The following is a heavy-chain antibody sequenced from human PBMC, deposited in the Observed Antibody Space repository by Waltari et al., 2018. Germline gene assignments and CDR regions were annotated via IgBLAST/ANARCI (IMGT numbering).Heavy chain of an antibody. CDR2: INPNSGDT. V-gene: IGHV1-2*06. CDR3: ARSGGGTTTFGVAE. D-gene: IGHD3-3*01. CDR1: GYTFTDFF. J-gene: IGHJ4*02. Sequence: QVQLVQSGAEVKKSGASVKVSCKASGYTFTDFFIHWVRQAPGQGLEWMGRINPNSGDTSYAQRFQGRVTMTGDTSITTAYMELTGVRADDTAIYYCARSGGGTTTFGVAEWGQGSLVTVSS.